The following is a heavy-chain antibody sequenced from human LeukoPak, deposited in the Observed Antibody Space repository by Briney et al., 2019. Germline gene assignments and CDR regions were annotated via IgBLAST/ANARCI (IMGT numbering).Heavy chain of an antibody. J-gene: IGHJ4*02. CDR3: AKDFSVYYYDSRVFDY. V-gene: IGHV4-4*02. CDR2: IYHSGST. Sequence: PSGTLSLTCAVSGASINSGNWWSWVRQPPGKGLEWIGEIYHSGSTNYNPSLKSRATISVDTSKNQFSLKLSSVTAADTAVYYCAKDFSVYYYDSRVFDYWGQGTLVTVSS. CDR1: GASINSGNW. D-gene: IGHD3-22*01.